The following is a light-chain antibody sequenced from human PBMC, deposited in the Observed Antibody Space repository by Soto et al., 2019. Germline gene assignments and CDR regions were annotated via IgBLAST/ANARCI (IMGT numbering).Light chain of an antibody. V-gene: IGKV3-15*01. J-gene: IGKJ1*01. CDR3: QEYDNWPPEGP. CDR1: QSVSSN. Sequence: EIVMTQSPATLSVSPGERATVSCRASQSVSSNLAWYQQKPGQAPRLLIYGASTRATGIPDRFSGSGSGTEFTLTISSLQSEDVAVYFCQEYDNWPPEGPFGQGTKVEI. CDR2: GAS.